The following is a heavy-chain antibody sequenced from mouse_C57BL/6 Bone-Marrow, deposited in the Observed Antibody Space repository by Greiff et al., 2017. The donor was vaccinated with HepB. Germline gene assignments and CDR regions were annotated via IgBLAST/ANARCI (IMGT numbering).Heavy chain of an antibody. CDR1: GYSFTGYY. CDR3: AREGDGSSSFAY. J-gene: IGHJ3*01. CDR2: INPSTGGT. D-gene: IGHD1-1*01. V-gene: IGHV1-42*01. Sequence: VQLQQSGPELVKPGASVKISCKASGYSFTGYYMNWVKQSPEKSLEWIGEINPSTGGTTYNQKFKAKATLTVDQSSSTAYMQLKSLTSEDSAVYYCAREGDGSSSFAYWGQGTLVTVSA.